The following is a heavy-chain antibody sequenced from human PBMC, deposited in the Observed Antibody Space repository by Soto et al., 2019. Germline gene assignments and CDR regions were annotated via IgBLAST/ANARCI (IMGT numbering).Heavy chain of an antibody. CDR3: ARQAKIGDRSQFYFDS. Sequence: QVQLVESGGDVVQPGRSLRLSCAASGFTFSFYAMHWVRQAPGKGLEWVAVISYNGRNKHYVHSVKGRFTISRDNSQDTLYLQMDSLRPDDTAVYYCARQAKIGDRSQFYFDSWGQGTLVTVSS. CDR2: ISYNGRNK. D-gene: IGHD3-16*01. J-gene: IGHJ4*02. V-gene: IGHV3-30*04. CDR1: GFTFSFYA.